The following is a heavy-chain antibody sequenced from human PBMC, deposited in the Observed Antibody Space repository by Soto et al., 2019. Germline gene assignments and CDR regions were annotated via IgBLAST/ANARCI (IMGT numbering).Heavy chain of an antibody. V-gene: IGHV4-59*01. CDR2: IYYSGST. CDR3: ARARYCSGGSCYFDY. J-gene: IGHJ4*02. Sequence: SETLSLTCTVSGGSISSYYWSWIRQPPGKGLEWIGYIYYSGSTNYNPSLKSRVTISVDTSKNQFSLKLSSVTAADTAVYYCARARYCSGGSCYFDYWGQGTLVTVSS. D-gene: IGHD2-15*01. CDR1: GGSISSYY.